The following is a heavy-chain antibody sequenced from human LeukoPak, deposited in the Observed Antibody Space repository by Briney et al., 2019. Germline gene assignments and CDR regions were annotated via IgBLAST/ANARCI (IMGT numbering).Heavy chain of an antibody. Sequence: GGSLRLSCAASGFTFNTNWMHWVRQAPGKGLVWVSCINGDGSTTTYADSVKGRFTISRDNAKNTLFLQMNSLRVEDTAVYHCVRGNDHWGQGTLVTVSS. CDR1: GFTFNTNW. V-gene: IGHV3-74*01. CDR3: VRGNDH. CDR2: INGDGSTT. J-gene: IGHJ5*02.